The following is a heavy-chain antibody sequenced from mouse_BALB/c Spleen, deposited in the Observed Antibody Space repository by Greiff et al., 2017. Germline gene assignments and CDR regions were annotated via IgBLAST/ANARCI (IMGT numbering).Heavy chain of an antibody. CDR1: GFTFSSYA. CDR3: ARGHGGNYAMDY. J-gene: IGHJ4*01. V-gene: IGHV5-6-5*01. Sequence: EVQLVESGGGLVKPGGSLKLSCAASGFTFSSYAMSWVRQTPEKRLEWVASISSGGSTYYPDSVKGRFTISRDNARNILYLQMSSLRSEDTAMYYCARGHGGNYAMDYWGQGTSVTVSS. CDR2: ISSGGST.